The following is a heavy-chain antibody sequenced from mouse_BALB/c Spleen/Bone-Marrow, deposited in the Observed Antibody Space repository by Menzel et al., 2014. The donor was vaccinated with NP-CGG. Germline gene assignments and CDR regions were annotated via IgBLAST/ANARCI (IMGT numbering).Heavy chain of an antibody. J-gene: IGHJ4*01. CDR1: GFSIQDTY. Sequence: EVQLQQSGADLVKPGASVKLSYTASGFSIQDTYMHWVKQRPEQGLEWIGRIDPATGNTKYDPKFQGKATITADTSSNTAYLQLSSLTSEDTAVYYCSHYGNNEDYAMDYWGQGTSVAVSS. D-gene: IGHD2-1*01. CDR2: IDPATGNT. V-gene: IGHV14-3*02. CDR3: SHYGNNEDYAMDY.